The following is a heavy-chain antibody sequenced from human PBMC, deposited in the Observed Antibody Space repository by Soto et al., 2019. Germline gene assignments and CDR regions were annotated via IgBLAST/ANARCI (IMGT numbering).Heavy chain of an antibody. J-gene: IGHJ4*02. CDR3: ARGTVHFDY. V-gene: IGHV3-33*01. D-gene: IGHD4-17*01. Sequence: QVQLVESGGGVVQPGRSLRLSCAASGFTFSSYGMHGVRQAPGKGLEWVAVIWYDGSNKYYADSVKGRFTISRDNSKNALYLQMNSLRAEATAVYYCARGTVHFDYWGQGTLVTVSS. CDR1: GFTFSSYG. CDR2: IWYDGSNK.